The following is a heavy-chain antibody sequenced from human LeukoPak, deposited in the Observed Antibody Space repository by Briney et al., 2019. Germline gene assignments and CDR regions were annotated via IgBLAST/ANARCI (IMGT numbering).Heavy chain of an antibody. V-gene: IGHV1-2*06. CDR3: AREVLVSPYYFDY. D-gene: IGHD4/OR15-4a*01. CDR2: INPNSGGT. CDR1: GYTFTGYY. J-gene: IGHJ4*02. Sequence: ASVKVSCKASGYTFTGYYMHWVRQAPGQGLEWMGRINPNSGGTNYAQKFQVRVTMTRDTSISTAYMGLSRLRSDDTAVYYCAREVLVSPYYFDYWGQGTLVTVSS.